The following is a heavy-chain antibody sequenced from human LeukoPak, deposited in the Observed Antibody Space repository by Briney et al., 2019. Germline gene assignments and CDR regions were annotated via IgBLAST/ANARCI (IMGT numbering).Heavy chain of an antibody. CDR2: IKEEGTEK. Sequence: GRPLRLSCAASGFTFSSYGMHWVRQAPGKGLEWVANIKEEGTEKNLVDSVKGRFTISRDNTKNLLFLEMNNLRGDDTAIYYCVRESRPGGAMGLYHNLDYWGQGTLVAVSS. D-gene: IGHD1-1*01. CDR1: GFTFSSYG. CDR3: VRESRPGGAMGLYHNLDY. V-gene: IGHV3-7*01. J-gene: IGHJ4*02.